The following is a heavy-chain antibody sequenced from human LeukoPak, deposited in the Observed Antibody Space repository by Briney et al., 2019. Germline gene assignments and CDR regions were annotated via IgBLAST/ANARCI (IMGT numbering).Heavy chain of an antibody. D-gene: IGHD6-19*01. CDR2: ISGSVSST. CDR3: AKGHTSGWSYYNYGMDV. Sequence: GGSLRLSCAASGFTFSSYAMSWVRQAPGKGLEWVSAISGSVSSTYYADSVKGRFTISRDNSKNTLYLQMNGLRAEDTAVYYCAKGHTSGWSYYNYGMDVWGQGTTVTASS. CDR1: GFTFSSYA. V-gene: IGHV3-23*01. J-gene: IGHJ6*02.